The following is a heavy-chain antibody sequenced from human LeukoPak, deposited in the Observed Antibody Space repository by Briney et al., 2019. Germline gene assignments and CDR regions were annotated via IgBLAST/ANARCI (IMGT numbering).Heavy chain of an antibody. CDR2: INPDGSTT. CDR3: AKEGNYDFWSGYYPPDY. CDR1: GFTLSGYW. J-gene: IGHJ4*02. V-gene: IGHV3-74*01. D-gene: IGHD3-3*01. Sequence: GGSLRLSCAASGFTLSGYWIHWVRQAPGKGLVWVARINPDGSTTSYADSVKGRITISRDNAKNTLYLQMNSLRAEDTAVYYCAKEGNYDFWSGYYPPDYWGQGTLVTVSS.